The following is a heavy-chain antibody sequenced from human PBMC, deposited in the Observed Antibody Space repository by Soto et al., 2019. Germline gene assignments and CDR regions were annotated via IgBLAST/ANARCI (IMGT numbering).Heavy chain of an antibody. V-gene: IGHV1-18*01. J-gene: IGHJ4*02. CDR1: GYTFTSYG. CDR3: ARELAAGTCDY. D-gene: IGHD6-13*01. CDR2: ISAYNGNT. Sequence: QVQLVQSGAEVKKPGASVKVSCKASGYTFTSYGISWVRQAPGQGLEWMGWISAYNGNTNYPQQLQGRVTMTTHTSTSTAYMELRGTRSDETAVYSWARELAAGTCDYWGQGTLVTVSS.